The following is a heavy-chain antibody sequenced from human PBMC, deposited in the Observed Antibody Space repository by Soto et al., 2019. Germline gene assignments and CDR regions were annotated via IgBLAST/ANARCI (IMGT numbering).Heavy chain of an antibody. J-gene: IGHJ4*02. V-gene: IGHV4-31*03. CDR3: ARSADTAMANFDY. CDR1: GGSISSGGYY. D-gene: IGHD5-18*01. CDR2: IYYSGST. Sequence: NPSETLSLTCTVSGGSISSGGYYWSWIRQHPGKGLEWIGYIYYSGSTYYNPSLKSRVTISVDTSKNQFSLKLSSVTAADTAVYYCARSADTAMANFDYWGQGTLVTVSS.